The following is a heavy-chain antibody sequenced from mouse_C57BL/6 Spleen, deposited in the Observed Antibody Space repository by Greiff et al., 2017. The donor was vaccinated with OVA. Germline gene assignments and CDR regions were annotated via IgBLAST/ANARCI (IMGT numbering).Heavy chain of an antibody. J-gene: IGHJ1*03. Sequence: VMLVESGAELARPGASVKMSCKASGYTFTSYTMHWVKQRPGQGLEWIGYINPSSGYTKYNQKFKDKATLTADKSSSTAYMQLSSLTSEDSAVYYCARSSWDVWYFDVWGTGTTVTVSS. V-gene: IGHV1-4*01. CDR2: INPSSGYT. CDR3: ARSSWDVWYFDV. D-gene: IGHD4-1*01. CDR1: GYTFTSYT.